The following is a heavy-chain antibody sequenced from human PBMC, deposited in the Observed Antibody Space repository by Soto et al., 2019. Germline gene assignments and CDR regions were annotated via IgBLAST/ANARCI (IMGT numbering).Heavy chain of an antibody. CDR2: IIPIFGTA. CDR3: ARGPPIDSSGYYFYFDY. CDR1: GGTFSSYA. D-gene: IGHD3-22*01. Sequence: SVKVSCKASGGTFSSYAISWVRQAPGQGLEWMGGIIPIFGTANYAQKFQGGVTITADESTSTAYMELSSLRSEDTAVYYCARGPPIDSSGYYFYFDYWGQGTLVTVSS. V-gene: IGHV1-69*13. J-gene: IGHJ4*02.